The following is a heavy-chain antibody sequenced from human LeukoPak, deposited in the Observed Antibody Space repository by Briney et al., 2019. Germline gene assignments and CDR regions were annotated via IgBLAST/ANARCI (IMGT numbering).Heavy chain of an antibody. CDR2: ISFDGNNK. CDR3: ATNYYDSSGPYYYAMDV. CDR1: RFTFSRYS. V-gene: IGHV3-30-3*01. D-gene: IGHD3-22*01. Sequence: GGSLRLSCPAFRFTFSRYSMHWVRQAPGEGLEWVAVISFDGNNKYYADSVKGRFTISRDYSKNTLYLQMNSLRTEDTAVYWCATNYYDSSGPYYYAMDVWGQGTTVTVSS. J-gene: IGHJ6*02.